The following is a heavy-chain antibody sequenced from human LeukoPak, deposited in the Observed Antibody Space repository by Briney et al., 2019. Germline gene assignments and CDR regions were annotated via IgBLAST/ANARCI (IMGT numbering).Heavy chain of an antibody. J-gene: IGHJ6*03. D-gene: IGHD3-3*01. CDR3: AKMGGDDFWRENYYYYYMDV. CDR1: GFTFSSYA. Sequence: GGSLRLSCAASGFTFSSYAMSWVRQAPGKGLEGVSAISGSGGSTYYADSVKGRFTISRDNSKNTLYLQMNSLRAEDTAVYYCAKMGGDDFWRENYYYYYMDVWGKGTTVTVSS. CDR2: ISGSGGST. V-gene: IGHV3-23*01.